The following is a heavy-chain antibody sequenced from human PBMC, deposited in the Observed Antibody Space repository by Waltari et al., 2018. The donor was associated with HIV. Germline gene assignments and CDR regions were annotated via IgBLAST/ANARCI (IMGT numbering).Heavy chain of an antibody. CDR2: IWYDGSNK. Sequence: QVQLVESGGGVVQPGRSLRLSGAASGFPFSGFGVHGVRQAPGKGLEWVAVIWYDGSNKYYADSVKGRFTISRDNSKNTLYLQMNSLRAEDTAVYYCARGPDGWMGSWYWGQGTLVTVSS. J-gene: IGHJ4*02. CDR1: GFPFSGFG. V-gene: IGHV3-33*01. D-gene: IGHD6-13*01. CDR3: ARGPDGWMGSWY.